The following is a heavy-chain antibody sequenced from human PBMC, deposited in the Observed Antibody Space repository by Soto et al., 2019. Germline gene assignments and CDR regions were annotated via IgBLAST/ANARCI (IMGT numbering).Heavy chain of an antibody. CDR1: GFTFSIHE. CDR2: ISSIGVAT. J-gene: IGHJ4*02. CDR3: AREGRVGGIDY. Sequence: PGGSLRLSCAASGFTFSIHEMNWVRQAPGKGLEWVSYISSIGVATYCADSVKGRFTISRDNAKNSLYLQMNSLRAEDTAVYYCAREGRVGGIDYWGQGTPVTVSS. V-gene: IGHV3-48*03. D-gene: IGHD6-19*01.